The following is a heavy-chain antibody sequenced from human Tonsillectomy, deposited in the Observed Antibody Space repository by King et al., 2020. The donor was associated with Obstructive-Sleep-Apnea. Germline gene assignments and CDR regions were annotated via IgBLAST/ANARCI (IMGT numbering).Heavy chain of an antibody. Sequence: VPLQESGPGLVKPSQTLSLTCTVSGGSISSGAFYWSWIRQPPGKGLEYIGYIYYSGSTHYNPSLKSRVSISIDTSKNQISLRLTSVTAADTAVYYCVRAGDDYGDSWGQGTLVTVSS. CDR2: IYYSGST. J-gene: IGHJ4*02. D-gene: IGHD7-27*01. CDR1: GGSISSGAFY. V-gene: IGHV4-30-4*08. CDR3: VRAGDDYGDS.